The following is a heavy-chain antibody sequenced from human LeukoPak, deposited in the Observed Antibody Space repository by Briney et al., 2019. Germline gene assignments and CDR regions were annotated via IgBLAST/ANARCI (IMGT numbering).Heavy chain of an antibody. V-gene: IGHV3-23*01. CDR3: AKVGTGDRPYFDY. J-gene: IGHJ4*02. D-gene: IGHD7-27*01. Sequence: GGSLRLFCAASGFTFSSYAMSWARQAPGKGLEWVSAISGSGGSTYYADSAKGRFTISRDNSKNTLYLQMNSLRAEDTAVYYCAKVGTGDRPYFDYWGQGTLVTVSS. CDR1: GFTFSSYA. CDR2: ISGSGGST.